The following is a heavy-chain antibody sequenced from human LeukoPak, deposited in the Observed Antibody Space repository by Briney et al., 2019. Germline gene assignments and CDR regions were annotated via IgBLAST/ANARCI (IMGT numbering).Heavy chain of an antibody. Sequence: GGSLRLSCAASGFTVSSNYMSWVRQAPGKGLEWVSAISGSGGSTYYADSVKGRFTISRDNSKNTLYLQMNSLRAEDTAVYYCAKDNPYDSSGYYYSANPYYFDYWGQGTLVTVSS. J-gene: IGHJ4*02. CDR3: AKDNPYDSSGYYYSANPYYFDY. V-gene: IGHV3-23*01. CDR2: ISGSGGST. CDR1: GFTVSSNY. D-gene: IGHD3-22*01.